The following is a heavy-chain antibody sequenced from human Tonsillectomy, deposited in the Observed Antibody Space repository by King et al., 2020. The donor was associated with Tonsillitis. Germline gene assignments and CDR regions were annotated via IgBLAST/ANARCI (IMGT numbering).Heavy chain of an antibody. CDR3: AGDMDCSGVFDY. Sequence: QLVQSGGGVVRPGGSLRLSCAASGFTFGDYGDYGMSWVRQAPGKGLEWVSGINWNGGSTGYADSVKGRFTISRDNAKNSLYLQMNSLRAEDTALYYCAGDMDCSGVFDYWGQGTLVTVSS. CDR2: INWNGGST. D-gene: IGHD2-15*01. CDR1: GFTFGDYGDYG. V-gene: IGHV3-20*04. J-gene: IGHJ4*02.